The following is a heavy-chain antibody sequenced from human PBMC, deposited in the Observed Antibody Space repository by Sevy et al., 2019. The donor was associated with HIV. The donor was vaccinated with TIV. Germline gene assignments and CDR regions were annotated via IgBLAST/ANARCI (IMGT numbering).Heavy chain of an antibody. Sequence: GGSLRLSCAASGFPFSTYEMHWVRQAPGKGLEWISYIGRTGSPIHYADSVKGRFTISRDNAKHSLYLQMNTLRVEDTAVYYCARGLGYYDSINYCLLDYWGQGALVTVSS. CDR3: ARGLGYYDSINYCLLDY. CDR1: GFPFSTYE. J-gene: IGHJ4*02. V-gene: IGHV3-48*03. D-gene: IGHD3-22*01. CDR2: IGRTGSPI.